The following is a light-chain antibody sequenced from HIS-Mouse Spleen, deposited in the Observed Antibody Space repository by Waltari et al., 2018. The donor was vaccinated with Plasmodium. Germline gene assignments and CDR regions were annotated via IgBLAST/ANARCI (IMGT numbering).Light chain of an antibody. Sequence: QSALTQPASASGSPGQSITISCTGTSRDVGCYNLVSTYQQHPGKAPKLMIYEGRKRPSGVSNRFSGSKSGNTASLTSSGLQAEDEADYYCCSYAGSSTFAVFGGGTKLTVL. CDR2: EGR. CDR3: CSYAGSSTFAV. J-gene: IGLJ2*01. CDR1: SRDVGCYNL. V-gene: IGLV2-23*03.